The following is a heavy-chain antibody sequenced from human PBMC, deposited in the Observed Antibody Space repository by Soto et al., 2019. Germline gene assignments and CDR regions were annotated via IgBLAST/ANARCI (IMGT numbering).Heavy chain of an antibody. CDR2: IYYSGST. CDR1: GGSISSGGYY. V-gene: IGHV4-31*03. D-gene: IGHD6-13*01. Sequence: SETLSLTCTVSGGSISSGGYYWSWIRQHPGKGLEWIGYIYYSGSTYYNPSLKSRVTISVDTSKNQNSLKLSSVTAADTAVYYCARDSRIAAAGKVYYGMDVWGQGTTVTVSS. J-gene: IGHJ6*02. CDR3: ARDSRIAAAGKVYYGMDV.